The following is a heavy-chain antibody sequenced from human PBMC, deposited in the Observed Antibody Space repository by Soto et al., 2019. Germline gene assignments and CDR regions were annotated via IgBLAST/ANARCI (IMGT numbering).Heavy chain of an antibody. CDR2: IIPIFGTA. V-gene: IGHV1-69*13. D-gene: IGHD3-22*01. CDR3: ARGGYYYDSSGYYGAY. Sequence: SVKVSCKASGGTFSSYAISWVRQAPGQGLEWMGGIIPIFGTANYAQKFQGRVTITADESTSTAYMELSSLRSEDTAVYYCARGGYYYDSSGYYGAYWGQGTLVTVSS. CDR1: GGTFSSYA. J-gene: IGHJ4*02.